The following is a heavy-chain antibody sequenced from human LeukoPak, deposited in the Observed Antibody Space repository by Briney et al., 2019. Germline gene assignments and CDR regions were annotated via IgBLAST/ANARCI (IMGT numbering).Heavy chain of an antibody. CDR1: GGSISSYY. Sequence: PSETLSLTCTVSGGSISSYYWSWIRQPPGKGLEWIGYIYYSGSTNYNPSLKSRVTISVDTSKNQFSLKLSSVTAADTAVYYCASPRGYLDYWGQGTLVTVSS. CDR3: ASPRGYLDY. V-gene: IGHV4-59*01. CDR2: IYYSGST. J-gene: IGHJ4*02.